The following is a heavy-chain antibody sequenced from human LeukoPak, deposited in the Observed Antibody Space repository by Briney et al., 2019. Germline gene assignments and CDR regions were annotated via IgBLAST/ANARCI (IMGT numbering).Heavy chain of an antibody. CDR3: AKQLLGIAVAGTAY. D-gene: IGHD6-19*01. CDR1: GFTFSSYA. CDR2: ISGSGGST. Sequence: GGSLRLSCAASGFTFSSYAMSWVRQAPGKGLEWVSTISGSGGSTYYADSVKGRFTIFRDNSKNTLYLQMNSPRAEDTAVYYCAKQLLGIAVAGTAYWGQGTLVTVSS. J-gene: IGHJ4*02. V-gene: IGHV3-23*01.